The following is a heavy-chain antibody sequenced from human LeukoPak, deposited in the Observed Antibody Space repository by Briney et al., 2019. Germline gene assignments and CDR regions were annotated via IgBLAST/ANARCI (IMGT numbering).Heavy chain of an antibody. J-gene: IGHJ4*02. CDR3: ARGGHIAAAGMGY. D-gene: IGHD6-13*01. V-gene: IGHV4-59*01. CDR2: IYYSGST. CDR1: GGSISSYY. Sequence: PETLSLTCTVSGGSISSYYWSWIRQPPGKGLEWIGYIYYSGSTNYNPSLKSRVTISVDTSKNQFSLKLSSVTAADTAVYYCARGGHIAAAGMGYWGQGTLVTVSS.